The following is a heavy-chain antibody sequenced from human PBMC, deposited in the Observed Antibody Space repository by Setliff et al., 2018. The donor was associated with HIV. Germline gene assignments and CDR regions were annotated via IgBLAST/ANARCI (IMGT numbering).Heavy chain of an antibody. Sequence: VASVKVSCKASGYTFANYGITWVRQAPGQGLEWMAWISPKNGNTNHAQKYHERLIMSTDTSTSTAYMELRSLRSDDTAVYYCARGSPYGGLHWFDPWGQGTQVTVSS. D-gene: IGHD2-15*01. CDR1: GYTFANYG. V-gene: IGHV1-18*01. CDR2: ISPKNGNT. J-gene: IGHJ5*02. CDR3: ARGSPYGGLHWFDP.